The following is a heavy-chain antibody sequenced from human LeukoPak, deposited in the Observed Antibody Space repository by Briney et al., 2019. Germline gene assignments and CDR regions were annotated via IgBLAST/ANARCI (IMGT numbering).Heavy chain of an antibody. CDR2: IKQDGSEK. D-gene: IGHD1-26*01. CDR3: AREGATYFDY. CDR1: GFTFSRYW. Sequence: HPGGSLRLSCAALGFTFSRYWMSWVRQATGKGGEGGGKIKQDGSEKYYVDCGKGRFTISRDNAKNSLYLQMNSLRAEDTAVYYCAREGATYFDYWGQGTLVTVSS. J-gene: IGHJ4*02. V-gene: IGHV3-7*01.